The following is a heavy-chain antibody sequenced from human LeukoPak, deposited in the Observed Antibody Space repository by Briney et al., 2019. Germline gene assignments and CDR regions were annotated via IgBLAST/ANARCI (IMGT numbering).Heavy chain of an antibody. CDR1: GGSISSGSYY. Sequence: SQTLSLTCTVSGGSISSGSYYWRWIRQPAGKGLEWIGRIYTSGSTNYNPSLKSRVTISVDTSKNQFSLKLSSVTAADTAVYYCARDRGSGYYDNAFDIWGQGTMVTVSS. CDR2: IYTSGST. J-gene: IGHJ3*02. V-gene: IGHV4-61*02. CDR3: ARDRGSGYYDNAFDI. D-gene: IGHD3-3*01.